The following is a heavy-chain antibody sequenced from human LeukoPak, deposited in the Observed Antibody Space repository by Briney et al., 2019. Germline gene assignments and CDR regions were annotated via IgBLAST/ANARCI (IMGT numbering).Heavy chain of an antibody. Sequence: SETLSLTCTVSGGSISRNNYYWGWIRQPPGKGLYWIGSIYYTGSIYYNPSLKSRVTISIDTSKNQFSLKLRSVTAADTAVYYCARDPRQQWLATDYYMDVWGKGTTVTVSS. J-gene: IGHJ6*03. V-gene: IGHV4-39*07. CDR3: ARDPRQQWLATDYYMDV. D-gene: IGHD6-19*01. CDR2: IYYTGSI. CDR1: GGSISRNNYY.